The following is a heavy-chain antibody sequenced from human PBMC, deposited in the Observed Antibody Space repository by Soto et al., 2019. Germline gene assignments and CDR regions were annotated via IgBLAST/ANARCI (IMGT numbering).Heavy chain of an antibody. D-gene: IGHD3-3*01. J-gene: IGHJ4*02. CDR3: ARPSVTYYDFWSGSIFDY. V-gene: IGHV4-34*01. Sequence: SETLSLTCAVYGGPFSGYYWSWIRQPPGKGLEWIGEINHSGSTNYNPSLKSRVTISVDTSKNHFSLKLSSVTAADTAVYYCARPSVTYYDFWSGSIFDYWGRGTLVTVSS. CDR2: INHSGST. CDR1: GGPFSGYY.